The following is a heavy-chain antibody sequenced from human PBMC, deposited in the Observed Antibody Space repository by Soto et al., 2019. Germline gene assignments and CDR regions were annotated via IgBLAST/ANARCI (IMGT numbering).Heavy chain of an antibody. CDR3: AAEYYDSSGYVSYYGMDV. V-gene: IGHV1-58*01. CDR1: GFTFTSSA. CDR2: IVVDSGNT. J-gene: IGHJ6*02. Sequence: ASVKVSCKASGFTFTSSAVQWVRQARGQRLEWIGWIVVDSGNTNYAQKFQERVTITRDMSTSTAYMELSSLRSEDTAVYYCAAEYYDSSGYVSYYGMDVWGQGTTVTVSS. D-gene: IGHD3-22*01.